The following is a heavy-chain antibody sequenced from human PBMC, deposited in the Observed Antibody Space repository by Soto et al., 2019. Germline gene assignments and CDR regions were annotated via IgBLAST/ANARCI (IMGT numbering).Heavy chain of an antibody. Sequence: GGSLRLSCAASGFTFSSYGMHWVRQAPGKGLEWVAVISYDGSNKYYADSVKGRFTISRDNSKNTLYLQMNSLRAEDTAVYYSAKDVLRFWEGLAFYGMDVWGQGPRVTVSS. D-gene: IGHD3-3*01. CDR1: GFTFSSYG. CDR2: ISYDGSNK. V-gene: IGHV3-30*18. CDR3: AKDVLRFWEGLAFYGMDV. J-gene: IGHJ6*02.